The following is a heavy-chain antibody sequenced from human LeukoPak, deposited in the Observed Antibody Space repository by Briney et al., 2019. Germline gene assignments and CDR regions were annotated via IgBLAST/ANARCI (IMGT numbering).Heavy chain of an antibody. CDR3: AKGTSTVVTPNYYYYYSMDV. CDR2: IHVSGGT. V-gene: IGHV4-4*09. CDR1: GASISSYY. J-gene: IGHJ6*03. Sequence: SETLSLSCTVYGASISSYYWNWIRQSPGKGLEWIGYIHVSGGTSYDPSLKSRVTISIDTSKNQFSLKLSSVTAADTAVYYCAKGTSTVVTPNYYYYYSMDVWGKGTTVTVSS. D-gene: IGHD4-23*01.